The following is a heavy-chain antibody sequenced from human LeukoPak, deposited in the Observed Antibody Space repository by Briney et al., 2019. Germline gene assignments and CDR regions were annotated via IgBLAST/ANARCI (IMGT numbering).Heavy chain of an antibody. CDR2: ISTNGGRT. J-gene: IGHJ3*02. Sequence: SGGSLRLSCAASGFTFSSYAMHWVRQAPGKGLEYVSTISTNGGRTYYAYSVKGRFTISRDNSKNSVYLQMGSLRAEDMAVYYCARERRGDDAFDIWGQGTMVTVSS. CDR3: ARERRGDDAFDI. CDR1: GFTFSSYA. V-gene: IGHV3-64*01. D-gene: IGHD3-16*01.